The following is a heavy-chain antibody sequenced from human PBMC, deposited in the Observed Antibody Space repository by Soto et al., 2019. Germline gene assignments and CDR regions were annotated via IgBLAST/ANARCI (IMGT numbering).Heavy chain of an antibody. CDR1: GFTFSSYG. Sequence: QVQLVESGGGVVQPGRSLRLSCAASGFTFSSYGMHWVRQAPGKGLEWVAVISYDGSNKYYADSVKGRFTISRDNSKNTLYLQMNSLRAEDTAVYYCAKDKDYGDYVLWFDPWGQGTLVTVSS. CDR2: ISYDGSNK. V-gene: IGHV3-30*18. CDR3: AKDKDYGDYVLWFDP. J-gene: IGHJ5*02. D-gene: IGHD4-17*01.